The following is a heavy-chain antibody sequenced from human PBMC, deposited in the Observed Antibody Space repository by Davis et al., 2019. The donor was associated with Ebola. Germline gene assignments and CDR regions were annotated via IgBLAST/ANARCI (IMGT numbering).Heavy chain of an antibody. CDR3: AGGTRSGRLLDY. J-gene: IGHJ4*02. Sequence: PGGSLRLSCAASGFTFSSYAMHWVRQAPGKGLEWVAVISYDGSNKYYADSVKGRFSISRDKSENTLYLHMDSLRAEDAVVYYCAGGTRSGRLLDYWGQGTLVTVSS. D-gene: IGHD1-26*01. V-gene: IGHV3-30-3*01. CDR2: ISYDGSNK. CDR1: GFTFSSYA.